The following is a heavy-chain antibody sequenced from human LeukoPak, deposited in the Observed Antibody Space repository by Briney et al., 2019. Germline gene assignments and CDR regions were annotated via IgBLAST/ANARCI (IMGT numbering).Heavy chain of an antibody. J-gene: IGHJ4*02. Sequence: GGSLRLSCSASGFTFSTYAMGWARQAPGKGLEWVSGISGGVGSTYYADSVKGRFTISRDNSKNTLYLQMNSLRAEDTAVYYCAKRYYGSGNYDPLFEYWGQGTLVTVSS. CDR3: AKRYYGSGNYDPLFEY. CDR2: ISGGVGST. CDR1: GFTFSTYA. D-gene: IGHD3-10*01. V-gene: IGHV3-23*01.